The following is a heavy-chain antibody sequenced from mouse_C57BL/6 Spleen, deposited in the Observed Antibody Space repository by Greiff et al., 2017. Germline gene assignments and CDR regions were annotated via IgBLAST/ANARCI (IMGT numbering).Heavy chain of an antibody. CDR3: ASFYYYGSSYDYFDY. D-gene: IGHD1-1*01. J-gene: IGHJ2*01. CDR1: GYTFTSYW. Sequence: QVQLQQPGAELVKPGASVKLSCKASGYTFTSYWMQWVKQRPGQGLEWIGEIDPSDSYTNYNQKFTGKATLTVDTSSSTAYMQLSSLTSEDSAVYYCASFYYYGSSYDYFDYWGQGTTLTVSS. V-gene: IGHV1-50*01. CDR2: IDPSDSYT.